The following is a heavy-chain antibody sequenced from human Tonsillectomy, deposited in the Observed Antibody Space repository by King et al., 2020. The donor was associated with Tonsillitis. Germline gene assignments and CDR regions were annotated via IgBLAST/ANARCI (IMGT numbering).Heavy chain of an antibody. J-gene: IGHJ4*02. CDR1: GFTFSTYG. Sequence: VQLVESGGGVVQPGGSLRLSCAASGFTFSTYGMHWVRQAPGNGLEWVAFIRYDGSNKYYADSVKGRFTISRDNSKNTLYLQLNNLGAEDTAVNYCAKDYYDSSDYPYYFDYWGQGTLVTVSS. CDR3: AKDYYDSSDYPYYFDY. CDR2: IRYDGSNK. D-gene: IGHD3-22*01. V-gene: IGHV3-30*02.